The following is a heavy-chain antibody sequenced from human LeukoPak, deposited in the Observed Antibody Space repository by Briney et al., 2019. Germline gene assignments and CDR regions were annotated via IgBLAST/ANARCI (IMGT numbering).Heavy chain of an antibody. CDR2: FDPVDGEK. D-gene: IGHD1-26*01. CDR1: GYTLTELS. V-gene: IGHV1-24*01. J-gene: IGHJ4*02. Sequence: ASVKVSCKVSGYTLTELSMHWVRQAPGNGVEWMGGFDPVDGEKIYAQRIQGRVTITEDTSTDTDYMELSSLRSEDTAVYYCATGRGGSYTIDNWGQRTLVTVSS. CDR3: ATGRGGSYTIDN.